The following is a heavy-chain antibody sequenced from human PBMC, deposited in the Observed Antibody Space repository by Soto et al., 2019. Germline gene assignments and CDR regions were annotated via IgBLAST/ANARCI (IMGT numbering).Heavy chain of an antibody. CDR1: GGTFSSYA. J-gene: IGHJ1*01. CDR2: IIPIFGTA. CDR3: ASYCSGGSCPSDEYFQH. D-gene: IGHD2-15*01. V-gene: IGHV1-69*06. Sequence: GASVKVSCKASGGTFSSYAISWVRQAPGQGLEWMGGIIPIFGTANYAQKFQGRVTITADKSTSTAYMELSSLRSEDTAVYYCASYCSGGSCPSDEYFQHWGQGTLVTVSS.